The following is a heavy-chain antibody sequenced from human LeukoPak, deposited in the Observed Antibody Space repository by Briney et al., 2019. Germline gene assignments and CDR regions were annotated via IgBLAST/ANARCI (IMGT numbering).Heavy chain of an antibody. CDR2: ISGSGGST. D-gene: IGHD3-22*01. CDR1: GFTFSSYA. Sequence: GGSLRLSCAASGFTFSSYAMSWVRQAPGKGLEWVSAISGSGGSTYYAESVKGRFTISRDNSKNTLYLQMNSLRAEDTAVYYCAKGYDWGYYDMSGYWPNWGQGTLVTVSS. J-gene: IGHJ4*02. CDR3: AKGYDWGYYDMSGYWPN. V-gene: IGHV3-23*01.